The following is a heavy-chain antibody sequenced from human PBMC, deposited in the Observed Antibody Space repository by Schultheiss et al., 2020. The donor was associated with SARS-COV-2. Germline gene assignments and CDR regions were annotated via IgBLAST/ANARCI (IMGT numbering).Heavy chain of an antibody. J-gene: IGHJ4*02. V-gene: IGHV3-11*04. D-gene: IGHD1-26*01. CDR3: ARDLIVGATDFDY. CDR2: ISSSGSTI. CDR1: GFTFSDYY. Sequence: GESLKISCAASGFTFSDYYMSWIRQAPGKGLEWVSYISSSGSTIYYADSVKGRFTISRDNAKNSLYLQMNSLRAEDTAVYYCARDLIVGATDFDYWGQGTLVTVSS.